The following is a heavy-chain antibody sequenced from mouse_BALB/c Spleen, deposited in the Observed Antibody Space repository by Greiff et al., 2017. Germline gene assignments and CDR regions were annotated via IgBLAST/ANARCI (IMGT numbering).Heavy chain of an antibody. J-gene: IGHJ4*01. CDR1: GFTFSSFG. Sequence: EVKLVESGGGLVQPGGSRKLSCAASGFTFSSFGMHWVRQAPEKGLEWVAYISSGSSTIYYADTVKGRFTISRDNPKNTLFLQMTSLRSEDTAMYYCARGGLHDSFYAMDYWGQGTSVTVSS. V-gene: IGHV5-17*02. CDR3: ARGGLHDSFYAMDY. CDR2: ISSGSSTI. D-gene: IGHD3-1*01.